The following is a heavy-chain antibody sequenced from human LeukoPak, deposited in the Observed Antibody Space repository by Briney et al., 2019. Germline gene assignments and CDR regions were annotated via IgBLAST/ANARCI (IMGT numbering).Heavy chain of an antibody. J-gene: IGHJ4*02. Sequence: PGGSLRLSCAAYGFTFNTFNMNWVRQAPGKGLEWVSSITSGGEYIYYADSVKGRFSTSRDNANNSLSLQLNSLRVEDTAVYYCARGHYDVLAASYKWTPDYWGQGTLVTVSS. CDR1: GFTFNTFN. CDR3: ARGHYDVLAASYKWTPDY. V-gene: IGHV3-21*01. D-gene: IGHD3-9*01. CDR2: ITSGGEYI.